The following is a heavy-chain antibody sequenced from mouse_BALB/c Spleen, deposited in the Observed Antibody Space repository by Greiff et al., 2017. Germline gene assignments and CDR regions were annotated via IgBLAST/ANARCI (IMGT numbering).Heavy chain of an antibody. V-gene: IGHV2-2*02. J-gene: IGHJ4*01. Sequence: QVQLKESGPGLVQPSQSLSITCTVSGFSLTSYGVHWVRQSPGKGLEWLGVIWSGGSTDYNAAFISRLSISKDNSKSQVFFKMNSLQANDTDIYYCARSGGGNFYAMDYWGQGTSVTVSS. CDR3: ARSGGGNFYAMDY. D-gene: IGHD2-1*01. CDR1: GFSLTSYG. CDR2: IWSGGST.